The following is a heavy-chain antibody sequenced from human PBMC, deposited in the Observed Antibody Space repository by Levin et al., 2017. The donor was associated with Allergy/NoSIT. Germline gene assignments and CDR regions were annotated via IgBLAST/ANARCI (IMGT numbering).Heavy chain of an antibody. CDR3: ARWGGLSRERGFDF. V-gene: IGHV5-51*01. J-gene: IGHJ5*01. Sequence: KVSCQASGYTINTYWIAWVRQLPGKGLEWMAIIYPDDSDVRYNPSFQGQVIVSVDKTIRTAYLQWSRLTASDSGTYYCARWGGLSRERGFDFWGQGTLVTVS. CDR1: GYTINTYW. D-gene: IGHD3-10*01. CDR2: IYPDDSDV.